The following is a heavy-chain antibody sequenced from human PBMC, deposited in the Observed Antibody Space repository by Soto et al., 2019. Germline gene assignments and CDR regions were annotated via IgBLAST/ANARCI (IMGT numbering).Heavy chain of an antibody. V-gene: IGHV6-1*01. Sequence: SQTLSLTCAISGDSVSSDTAAWNWIRQSTSRGLEWLGRTYYRSKWYNDYAGSVKSRISINPDTSKNQVSLHLNSVSPEDTAVYFCARGRGSGWNYYGLDVWGQGTTVTVSS. D-gene: IGHD6-19*01. CDR1: GDSVSSDTAA. CDR2: TYYRSKWYN. J-gene: IGHJ6*02. CDR3: ARGRGSGWNYYGLDV.